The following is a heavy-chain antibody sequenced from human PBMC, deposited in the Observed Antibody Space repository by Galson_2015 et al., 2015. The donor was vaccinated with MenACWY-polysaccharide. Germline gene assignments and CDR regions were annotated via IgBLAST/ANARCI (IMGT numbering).Heavy chain of an antibody. J-gene: IGHJ4*02. CDR2: ISGSGGST. CDR3: AKDRYSSSWYFDY. D-gene: IGHD6-13*01. V-gene: IGHV3-23*01. CDR1: GFTFSSYA. Sequence: SLRLSCAASGFTFSSYAMSWVRQAPGKGLEWASGISGSGGSTYYADSVKGRFTTSRDNSKNMLYLQMNSLKAEDTAVYYCAKDRYSSSWYFDYWGQGTLVTASS.